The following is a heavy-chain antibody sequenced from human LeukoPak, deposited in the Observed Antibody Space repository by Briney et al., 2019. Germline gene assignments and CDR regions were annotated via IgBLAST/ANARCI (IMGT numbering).Heavy chain of an antibody. J-gene: IGHJ4*02. CDR3: ARGRKLIAARPAGFDY. V-gene: IGHV4-34*01. CDR2: INHSGST. Sequence: SETLSLTCAAYGGSFSGYYWSWIRHPPGKGLEWIGEINHSGSTNYNPSLKSRVTISVDTSKNQFSLKLSSVTAADTAVYYCARGRKLIAARPAGFDYWGQGTLVTVSS. D-gene: IGHD6-6*01. CDR1: GGSFSGYY.